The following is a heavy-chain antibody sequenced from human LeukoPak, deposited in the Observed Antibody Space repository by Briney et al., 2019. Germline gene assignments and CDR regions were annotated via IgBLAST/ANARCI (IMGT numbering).Heavy chain of an antibody. CDR2: LHANGDEK. J-gene: IGHJ3*02. D-gene: IGHD6-13*01. CDR1: GFSLSRYW. Sequence: GGSLRLACAASGFSLSRYWMSWVRQAPGKGLEWVARLHANGDEKNFVGSVQGRFTISRDNAKNSLYLQMNSLRAEDTAVYYCARRVASANDAFDIWGQGTIVTVSS. CDR3: ARRVASANDAFDI. V-gene: IGHV3-7*01.